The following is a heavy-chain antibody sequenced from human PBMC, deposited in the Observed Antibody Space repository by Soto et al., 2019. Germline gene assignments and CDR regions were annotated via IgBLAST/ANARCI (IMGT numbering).Heavy chain of an antibody. D-gene: IGHD3-22*01. V-gene: IGHV3-21*01. CDR2: ISSSSSYI. CDR1: GFTFSSYS. Sequence: GSLRLSCAASGFTFSSYSMNWVRQAPGKGLEWVSSISSSSSYIYYADSVKGRFTISRDNAKNSLYLQMNSLRAEDTAVYYCARAAGYYDSSGYYLDLYYWGQGTLVTVSS. CDR3: ARAAGYYDSSGYYLDLYY. J-gene: IGHJ4*02.